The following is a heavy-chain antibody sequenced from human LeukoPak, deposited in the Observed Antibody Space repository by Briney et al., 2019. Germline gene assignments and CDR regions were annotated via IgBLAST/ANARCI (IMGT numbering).Heavy chain of an antibody. D-gene: IGHD1-1*01. CDR2: IYYSGST. CDR3: ARLWNWTFYFGY. Sequence: SETLSLTCTVSGGSISSYYWSWIRQPPGKGLEWIGYIYYSGSTNYNPSLKSRVTISVDTSKNQFSLKLYSVTAADTAVYYCARLWNWTFYFGYWGQGTLVTVSS. CDR1: GGSISSYY. V-gene: IGHV4-59*08. J-gene: IGHJ4*02.